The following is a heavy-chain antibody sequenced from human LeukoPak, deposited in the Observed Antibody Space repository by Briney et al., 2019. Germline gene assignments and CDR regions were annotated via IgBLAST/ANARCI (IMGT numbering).Heavy chain of an antibody. CDR1: GYTFTGYY. J-gene: IGHJ4*02. D-gene: IGHD1-26*01. V-gene: IGHV1-2*02. CDR2: INPNSGGT. Sequence: ASVKVSCKASGYTFTGYYMHWVRQAPGQGLEWMGWINPNSGGTNYAQKLQGRVTMTRDTSISTAYMELSRLRSDDTAVYYCARARVEWELLLDYWGQGTLVTVSS. CDR3: ARARVEWELLLDY.